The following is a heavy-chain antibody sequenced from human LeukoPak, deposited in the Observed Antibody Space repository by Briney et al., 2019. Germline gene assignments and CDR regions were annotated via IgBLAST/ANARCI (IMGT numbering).Heavy chain of an antibody. CDR2: IYYSGSA. D-gene: IGHD3-22*01. CDR1: IDSTNYY. CDR3: ARLTTRGNYFDY. V-gene: IGHV4-39*01. Sequence: SETLSLTCTVSIDSTNYYWGWIRQPPGKGLEWIGNIYYSGSAYYNPSLKSRVTISIDTSKKQFSLRLSSVTAADTAVYFCARLTTRGNYFDYWGQGTPVAVSS. J-gene: IGHJ4*02.